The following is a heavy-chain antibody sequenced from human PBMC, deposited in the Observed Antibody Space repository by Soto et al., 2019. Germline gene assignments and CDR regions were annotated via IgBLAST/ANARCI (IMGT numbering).Heavy chain of an antibody. CDR1: GFTFSSYA. V-gene: IGHV3-30-3*01. D-gene: IGHD2-15*01. CDR2: ISYDGSNK. CDR3: ARAQSDIVVVVAFDI. Sequence: QVQLVESGGGMVQPGRSLRLSCAASGFTFSSYAMHWVRQAPGKGLEWVAVISYDGSNKYYADSVKGRFTISRDNSKNTLYLQMNRLRAEDTAVYYCARAQSDIVVVVAFDIWGQGTMVTVSS. J-gene: IGHJ3*02.